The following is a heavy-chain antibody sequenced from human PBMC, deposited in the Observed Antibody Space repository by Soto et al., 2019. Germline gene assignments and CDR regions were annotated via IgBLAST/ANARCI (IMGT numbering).Heavy chain of an antibody. Sequence: QVQLVQSGAEEKKPGASVKVSCKASGYTFTSYAMHWVRQAPGQRLEWMGWINAGNGNTKYSQKFQGRGTITRDTSASTAYMELSSLRSEDTAVYYFAMSIVVVTALDYWGQGALVTVSS. V-gene: IGHV1-3*05. CDR2: INAGNGNT. CDR3: AMSIVVVTALDY. D-gene: IGHD2-21*02. J-gene: IGHJ4*02. CDR1: GYTFTSYA.